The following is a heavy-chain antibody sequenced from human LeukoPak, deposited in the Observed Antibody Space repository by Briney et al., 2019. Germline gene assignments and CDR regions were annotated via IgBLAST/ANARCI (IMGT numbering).Heavy chain of an antibody. V-gene: IGHV4-34*01. J-gene: IGHJ4*02. CDR2: INHSGST. D-gene: IGHD1-26*01. CDR3: ARDRYSGSYYGDFDY. Sequence: SETLSLTCAVYGGSFSGYYWSWIRQPPGKGLEWIGEINHSGSTNYNPSLKSRVTISVDTSKNQFSLKLSSVTAADTAVYYCARDRYSGSYYGDFDYWGQGTLVTVSS. CDR1: GGSFSGYY.